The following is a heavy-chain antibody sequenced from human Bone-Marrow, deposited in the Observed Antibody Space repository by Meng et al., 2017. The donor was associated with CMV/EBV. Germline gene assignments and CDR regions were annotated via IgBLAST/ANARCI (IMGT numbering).Heavy chain of an antibody. V-gene: IGHV3-53*01. CDR3: VRAGSGYSDYFYYGMDV. Sequence: GGSLRLSCAASGFTVSTNYMTWVRQAPGRGLEWVSVVYGGGGTYYADSVKGRFIISRDSSKNTLYLQMNNLRAEDTAVYYCVRAGSGYSDYFYYGMDVWGQGTTVTVSS. CDR1: GFTVSTNY. D-gene: IGHD3-3*01. CDR2: VYGGGGT. J-gene: IGHJ6*02.